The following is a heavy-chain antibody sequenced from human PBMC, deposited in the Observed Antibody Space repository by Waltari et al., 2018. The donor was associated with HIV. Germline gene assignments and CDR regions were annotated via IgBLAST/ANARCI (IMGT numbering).Heavy chain of an antibody. CDR2: IIPAIGIA. V-gene: IGHV1-69*04. CDR1: GDTLSNYA. CDR3: ALGRIDDIRSGRENLGGFDP. D-gene: IGHD3-3*01. Sequence: VQVVQSGAEVKKPGSSVKVSCQASGDTLSNYAVSWVRQAPGQGLEWMGRIIPAIGIAMQTDKCQDRVTINADKATNSAYMELGGLRSEDTALYFCALGRIDDIRSGRENLGGFDPWGPGTLVSVSS. J-gene: IGHJ5*02.